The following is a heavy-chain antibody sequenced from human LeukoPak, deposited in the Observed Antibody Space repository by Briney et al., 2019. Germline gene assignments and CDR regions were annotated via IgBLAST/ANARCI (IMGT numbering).Heavy chain of an antibody. Sequence: SETPSLTCAVSGGSFFGSHWNWIRQSPEKGLEWIGEINHSGRTNYNPSLKSRVTISVDTSKSQFFLKLTSVTAADTAVCYCARDPTTVVTLPYYFDFWGQGTLVTVSA. J-gene: IGHJ4*02. D-gene: IGHD4-23*01. CDR1: GGSFFGSH. CDR2: INHSGRT. CDR3: ARDPTTVVTLPYYFDF. V-gene: IGHV4-34*01.